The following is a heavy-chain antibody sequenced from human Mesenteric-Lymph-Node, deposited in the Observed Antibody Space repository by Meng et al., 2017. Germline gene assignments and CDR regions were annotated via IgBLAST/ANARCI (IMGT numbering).Heavy chain of an antibody. D-gene: IGHD3-10*01. CDR2: ISSSGSTI. CDR3: ARDHITMVRGVISTDAFDI. V-gene: IGHV3-48*03. Sequence: GESLKISCAASGFTFRSYEINWVRQAPGKGLEWLSFISSSGSTIHYADSVKGRFTISRDNAKNSLYLQMNSLRAEDTAVYYCARDHITMVRGVISTDAFDIWGQGTMVTVSS. CDR1: GFTFRSYE. J-gene: IGHJ3*02.